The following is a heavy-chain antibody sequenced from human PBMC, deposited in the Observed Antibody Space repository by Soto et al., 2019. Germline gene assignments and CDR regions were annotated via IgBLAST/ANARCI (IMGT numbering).Heavy chain of an antibody. V-gene: IGHV3-23*01. CDR2: ISGSGGST. CDR1: GFTFSSYA. D-gene: IGHD2-15*01. J-gene: IGHJ4*02. CDR3: AKDAGDQGYCSGGSCYYFDY. Sequence: GGSLRLSCAASGFTFSSYAMSWVRQAPGKGLEWVSAISGSGGSTYYADSVKGRFTIFRDNTKNTLYPQMNSLRAEDTAVYYCAKDAGDQGYCSGGSCYYFDYWGQGTLVTVSS.